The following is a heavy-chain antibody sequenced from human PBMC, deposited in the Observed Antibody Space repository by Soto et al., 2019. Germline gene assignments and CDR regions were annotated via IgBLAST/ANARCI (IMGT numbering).Heavy chain of an antibody. V-gene: IGHV1-69*01. CDR1: GDILSSFG. CDR3: ARDRLHHCSGGSCCAELAH. Sequence: QVRLEQSGSEVKRPGSSVKVSCKASGDILSSFGLSWVRQAPGQGLEWMGGIVPLFGAENYSQRFQGSVTITADESTNTAYMELMRLRSADAAVYYCARDRLHHCSGGSCCAELAHWGQGTLVIVSS. CDR2: IVPLFGAE. J-gene: IGHJ4*02. D-gene: IGHD2-15*01.